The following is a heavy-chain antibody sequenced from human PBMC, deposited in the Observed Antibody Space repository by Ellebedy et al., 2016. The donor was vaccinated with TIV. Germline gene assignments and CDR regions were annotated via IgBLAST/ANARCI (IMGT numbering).Heavy chain of an antibody. CDR2: IWYDGTNK. Sequence: GESLKISCAASGFTFSNYGMHWVRQAPGRGLEWVAVIWYDGTNKYYADSVKGRFTISRDNSKNTVSLQMTSLRADDTAVYYCARGPEMAHFDCWGQGTLVTVSS. V-gene: IGHV3-33*01. CDR3: ARGPEMAHFDC. CDR1: GFTFSNYG. D-gene: IGHD5-24*01. J-gene: IGHJ4*02.